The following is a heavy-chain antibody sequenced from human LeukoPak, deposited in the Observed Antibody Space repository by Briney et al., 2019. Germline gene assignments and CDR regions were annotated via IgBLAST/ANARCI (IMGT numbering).Heavy chain of an antibody. CDR1: GYTFTSYD. V-gene: IGHV1-8*01. J-gene: IGHJ4*02. D-gene: IGHD3-22*01. CDR2: MNPNSGNT. CDR3: ARGLEYYYDSSGYLSDY. Sequence: VASVKVPCKASGYTFTSYDINWVRQATGQGLEWMGWMNPNSGNTGYAQKFQGRVTMTRNTSISTAYMELSSLRSEDTAVYYCARGLEYYYDSSGYLSDYWGQGTLVTVSS.